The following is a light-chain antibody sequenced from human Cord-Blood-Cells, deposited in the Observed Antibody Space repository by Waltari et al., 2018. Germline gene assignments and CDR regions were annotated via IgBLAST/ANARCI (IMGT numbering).Light chain of an antibody. V-gene: IGKV1-5*01. CDR1: QSISSW. Sequence: DIQMTQSPSTLSASVGDRVTIPCRASQSISSWLAWYQQKPGKAPKLLIYDVSSLESGVPSRFSGSGSCTEFTLTISSLQPDDFATYYCQQYNSYWTFGQGTKVEIK. CDR3: QQYNSYWT. CDR2: DVS. J-gene: IGKJ1*01.